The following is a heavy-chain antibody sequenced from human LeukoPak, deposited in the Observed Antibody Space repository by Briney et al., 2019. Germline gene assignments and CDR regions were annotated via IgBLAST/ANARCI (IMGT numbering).Heavy chain of an antibody. Sequence: GGSLRLSCAASGFIFSDYYMSWIRQAPGKGLEWVSSISGSSSYIYYADSVKGRFSISRDNAKNSLYLQMNSLRAEDTAVYYCARGLLGWELHYFDYWGQGTLVTVSS. CDR1: GFIFSDYY. CDR2: ISGSSSYI. D-gene: IGHD1-26*01. J-gene: IGHJ4*02. V-gene: IGHV3-11*06. CDR3: ARGLLGWELHYFDY.